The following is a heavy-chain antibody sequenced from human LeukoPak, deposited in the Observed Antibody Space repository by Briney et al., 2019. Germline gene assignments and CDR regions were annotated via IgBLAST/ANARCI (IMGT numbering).Heavy chain of an antibody. J-gene: IGHJ4*02. V-gene: IGHV3-74*03. CDR3: ARGNYGLDY. Sequence: GGSLRLSCAASGFTSSSYWMHWVRHAPGKGLVWVSRINGDGSTTKYADSVKGRFTISKDNAKNTLYLQVNSLRTEDTAVYYCARGNYGLDYWGQGTLVTVSS. CDR2: INGDGSTT. D-gene: IGHD4-17*01. CDR1: GFTSSSYW.